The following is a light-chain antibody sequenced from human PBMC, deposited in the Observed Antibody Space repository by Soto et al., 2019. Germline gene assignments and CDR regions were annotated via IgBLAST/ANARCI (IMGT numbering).Light chain of an antibody. CDR1: SSNIGSNT. CDR2: SND. Sequence: QSVLTQPPSASGTPGQRVTISCSGSSSNIGSNTVNWYQQLPGTAPKLLIYSNDQRPSGVPDRFSGSKSGTSACLAISGLQSEDEADYYCAAWDGSLNGYVFGTGTKVPVL. CDR3: AAWDGSLNGYV. V-gene: IGLV1-44*01. J-gene: IGLJ1*01.